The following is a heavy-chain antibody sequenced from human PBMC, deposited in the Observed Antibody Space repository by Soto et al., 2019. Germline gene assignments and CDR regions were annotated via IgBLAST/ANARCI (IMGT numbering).Heavy chain of an antibody. CDR3: AREGSGWKNYFDY. CDR1: GGYISSSNW. D-gene: IGHD6-19*01. J-gene: IGHJ4*02. CDR2: IYLSGTT. Sequence: QVQLQESGPGLVKPSGTLSLTCAVSGGYISSSNWWTWVRQSPGKGLGWIGEIYLSGTTNYNPSLKSRVTMSVDASKNQFSLKLSSVTAADTAVYYCAREGSGWKNYFDYWGQGTLVTVSS. V-gene: IGHV4-4*02.